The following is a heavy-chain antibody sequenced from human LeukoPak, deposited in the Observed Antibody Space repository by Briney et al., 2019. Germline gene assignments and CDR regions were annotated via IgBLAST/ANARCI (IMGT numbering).Heavy chain of an antibody. CDR2: IYTSGST. CDR3: ARVGDYALKD. CDR1: GGSISSYY. J-gene: IGHJ4*02. V-gene: IGHV4-4*07. Sequence: SETLSLTCTASGGSISSYYWSWIRQPAGKGLEWIGRIYTSGSTNYNPSLKSRVTMSVDTSKSQCTLKLSSVTAADTAVYYCARVGDYALKDWGQGTLVTVSS. D-gene: IGHD3-16*01.